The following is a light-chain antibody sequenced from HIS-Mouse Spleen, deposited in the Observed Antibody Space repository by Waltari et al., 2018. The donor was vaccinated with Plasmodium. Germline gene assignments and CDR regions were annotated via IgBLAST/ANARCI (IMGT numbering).Light chain of an antibody. J-gene: IGKJ1*01. CDR2: WAS. Sequence: DIVMTQSPDSLAVSLDERATIHSQSSQSVLYSSNNKNYLAWYQQKPGQPPKLLIYWASTRESGVPDRFSGSGSGTDFTLTISSLQAEDVAVYYCQQYYSTPWTFGQGTKVEIK. CDR1: QSVLYSSNNKNY. CDR3: QQYYSTPWT. V-gene: IGKV4-1*01.